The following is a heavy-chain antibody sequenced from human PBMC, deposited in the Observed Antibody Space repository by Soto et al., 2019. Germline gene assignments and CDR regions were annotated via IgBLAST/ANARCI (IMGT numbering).Heavy chain of an antibody. J-gene: IGHJ4*02. CDR2: INPSTGGT. D-gene: IGHD6-13*01. V-gene: IGHV1-46*01. CDR3: ARIAGPGLNYFDF. CDR1: RYSFTSFN. Sequence: ASVKVSCKASRYSFTSFNIHWVRQVPGQGLEWMGEINPSTGGTGYEQNFQGRITMTRDTSTNTVYMVLSSLRSADTAVYYCARIAGPGLNYFDFWGQGTPVTVSS.